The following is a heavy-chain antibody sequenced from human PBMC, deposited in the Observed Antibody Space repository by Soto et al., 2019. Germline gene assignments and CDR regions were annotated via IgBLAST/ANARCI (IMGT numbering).Heavy chain of an antibody. V-gene: IGHV4-34*01. CDR1: GGSFSGYY. CDR2: INHSGST. J-gene: IGHJ4*02. CDR3: ASAGYSGYAY. Sequence: QVQLQQWGAGLLKPSETLSLTCAVYGGSFSGYYWSWIRQPPGKGLAWIGEINHSGSTNYNPSLKSRVTISVDTSKNQFSMKLSSVTAADTAVYYCASAGYSGYAYWGQGTLVTVSS. D-gene: IGHD5-12*01.